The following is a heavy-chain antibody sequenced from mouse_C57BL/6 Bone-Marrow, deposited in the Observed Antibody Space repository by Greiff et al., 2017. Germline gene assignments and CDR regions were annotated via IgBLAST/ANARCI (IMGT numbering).Heavy chain of an antibody. CDR2: INPNNGGT. J-gene: IGHJ1*03. Sequence: EVQLQQSGPELVKPGASVKMSCKASGYTFTDYNMPWVKQSPGKSLEWIGYINPNNGGTSYNQTFKGKATLTVDKSSSTAYMELRSLTTGDSAEYYGANSSYCSGSGYGDGYLDVWGTGTTVTVSS. CDR1: GYTFTDYN. CDR3: ANSSYCSGSGYGDGYLDV. D-gene: IGHD1-1*01. V-gene: IGHV1-22*01.